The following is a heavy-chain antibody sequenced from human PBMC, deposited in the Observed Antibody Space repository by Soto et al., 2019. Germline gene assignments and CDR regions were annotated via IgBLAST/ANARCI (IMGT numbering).Heavy chain of an antibody. CDR1: GGSMKTTNW. Sequence: VQLRESGPGQVKTSGTLSLTCAVSGGSMKTTNWWSWVRQHPAKGLEWIGEVIHSGITRYNPSIKSPATVSVDTSKKQFFLNLASVTAADTAVYYCTTDEAGSPFRYWGQGALVTVSS. CDR2: VIHSGIT. V-gene: IGHV4-4*02. D-gene: IGHD3-10*01. J-gene: IGHJ4*02. CDR3: TTDEAGSPFRY.